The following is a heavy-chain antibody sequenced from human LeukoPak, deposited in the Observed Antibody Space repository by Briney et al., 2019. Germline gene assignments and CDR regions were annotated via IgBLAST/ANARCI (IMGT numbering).Heavy chain of an antibody. J-gene: IGHJ5*02. D-gene: IGHD3-10*01. CDR2: IYYSGST. Sequence: SETLSLTCTVSGGSISSYYWSWLRQPPGKGLEWIGYIYYSGSTNYNPSLKSRVTISVDTSKNQFSMKLSSVTAADTAVYYCARKGLLWFGELLKGNWFDPWGQGTLVTVSS. CDR1: GGSISSYY. CDR3: ARKGLLWFGELLKGNWFDP. V-gene: IGHV4-59*12.